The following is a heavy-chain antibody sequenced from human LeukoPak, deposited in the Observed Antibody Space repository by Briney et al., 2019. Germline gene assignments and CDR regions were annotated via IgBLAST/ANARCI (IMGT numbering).Heavy chain of an antibody. CDR2: IYTSGST. CDR3: ARSPRWLQFGNWFDP. V-gene: IGHV4-4*07. J-gene: IGHJ5*02. CDR1: GGSISSYY. D-gene: IGHD5-24*01. Sequence: AETLSPTCTVSGGSISSYYWSWIRQPAGKGLEWIGRIYTSGSTNYNPSLKSRVTMSVDTSKNQFSLKLSSVTAADTAVYYCARSPRWLQFGNWFDPWRQGSLVSVSS.